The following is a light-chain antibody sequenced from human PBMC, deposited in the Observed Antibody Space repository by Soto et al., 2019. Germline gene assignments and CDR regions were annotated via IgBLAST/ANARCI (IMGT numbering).Light chain of an antibody. Sequence: DIQMTLSPSSVSASVGDRVTITCRASQGVGRWLAWYQQKPGKAPTLLISAASTLQRGVPSRFSGSGSGTDFTLTITSLQPEDFATYFCQQANSFPRTFGQGTRLEIK. V-gene: IGKV1-12*01. CDR2: AAS. CDR3: QQANSFPRT. J-gene: IGKJ2*01. CDR1: QGVGRW.